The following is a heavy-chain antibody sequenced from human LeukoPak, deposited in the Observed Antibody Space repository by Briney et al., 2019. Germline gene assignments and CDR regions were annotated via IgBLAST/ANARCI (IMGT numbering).Heavy chain of an antibody. J-gene: IGHJ4*02. CDR1: GFTFSSYA. V-gene: IGHV3-23*01. Sequence: GGSLRLSCAASGFTFSSYAMSWVRQAPGKGLEWVSAISGSGGSTYYADSVKGRFTISRDNSKNTLYLQMNSLRAEDTAVYYCATHQEYQLLANDYWGQGTLVTVSS. CDR3: ATHQEYQLLANDY. D-gene: IGHD2-2*01. CDR2: ISGSGGST.